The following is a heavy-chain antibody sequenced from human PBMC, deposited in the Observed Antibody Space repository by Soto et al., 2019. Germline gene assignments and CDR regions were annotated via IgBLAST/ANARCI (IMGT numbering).Heavy chain of an antibody. Sequence: QVQLVESGGGVVQPGRSLRLSCAASGFTFSSYAMHWVRQAPGKGLEWVAVISYDGSNKYYADSMKGRFTISRDNSKNTLYLQMNSLRAEDTAVYYCARDRRNYYDSSGYINYFDYWGQGTLVTVSS. CDR1: GFTFSSYA. D-gene: IGHD3-22*01. J-gene: IGHJ4*02. V-gene: IGHV3-30-3*01. CDR2: ISYDGSNK. CDR3: ARDRRNYYDSSGYINYFDY.